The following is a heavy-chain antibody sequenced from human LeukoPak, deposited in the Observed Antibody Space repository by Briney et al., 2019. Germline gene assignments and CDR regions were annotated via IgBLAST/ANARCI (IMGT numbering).Heavy chain of an antibody. V-gene: IGHV4-30-4*08. D-gene: IGHD3-10*01. CDR1: GFTVSSTY. CDR3: ARSSITMVRGLRTGNWFDP. J-gene: IGHJ5*02. CDR2: IYYSGST. Sequence: LRLSCAASGFTVSSTYMSWVRQAPGKGLEWIGYIYYSGSTYYNPSLKSRVTISVDTSKNQFSLKLSSVTAADTAVYYCARSSITMVRGLRTGNWFDPWGQGTLVTVSS.